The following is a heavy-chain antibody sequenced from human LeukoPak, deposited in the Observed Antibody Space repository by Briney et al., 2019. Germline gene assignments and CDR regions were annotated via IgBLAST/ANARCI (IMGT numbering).Heavy chain of an antibody. J-gene: IGHJ4*02. Sequence: PSQTLSLTCTVSGGSISSGDYYWSWIRQPPGKGLEWIGYIYYSGSTYYNPSLKSRVTISVDTSKNQFSLKLSSVTAADTAVYYCVPGGYYGSGSYPQWGQGTLDTVSS. CDR1: GGSISSGDYY. V-gene: IGHV4-30-4*01. D-gene: IGHD3-10*01. CDR2: IYYSGST. CDR3: VPGGYYGSGSYPQ.